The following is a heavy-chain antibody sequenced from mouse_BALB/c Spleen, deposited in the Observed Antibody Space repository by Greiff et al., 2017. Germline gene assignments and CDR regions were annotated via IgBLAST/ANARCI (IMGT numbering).Heavy chain of an antibody. CDR3: ARSGNYWYFDV. D-gene: IGHD2-1*01. V-gene: IGHV5-12-1*01. J-gene: IGHJ1*01. Sequence: EVQLVESGGGLVKPGGSLKLSCAASGFAFSSYDMSWVRQTPEKRLEWVAYISSGGGSTYYPDTVKGRFTISRDNAKNTLYLQMSSLKSEDTAMYYCARSGNYWYFDVWGAGTTVTVSS. CDR2: ISSGGGST. CDR1: GFAFSSYD.